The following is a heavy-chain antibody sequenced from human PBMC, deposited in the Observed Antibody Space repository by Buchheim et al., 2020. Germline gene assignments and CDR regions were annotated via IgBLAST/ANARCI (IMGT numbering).Heavy chain of an antibody. J-gene: IGHJ4*02. CDR1: GFTFSSYG. D-gene: IGHD3-22*01. V-gene: IGHV3-30*18. CDR2: ISYDGSNK. CDR3: AKIDSGWYYYDSSGYLDY. Sequence: QVQLVESGGGVVQPGRSLRLSCAASGFTFSSYGMHWVRQAPGKGLEWVAVISYDGSNKYYADSVKGRFTISRDNSKKTLYLQMNSLRAEDTAVYYCAKIDSGWYYYDSSGYLDYWGQGTL.